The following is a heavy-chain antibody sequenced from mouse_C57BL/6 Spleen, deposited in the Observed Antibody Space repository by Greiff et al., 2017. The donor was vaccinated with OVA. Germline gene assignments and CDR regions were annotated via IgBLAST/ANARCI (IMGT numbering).Heavy chain of an antibody. D-gene: IGHD1-1*01. J-gene: IGHJ4*01. CDR1: GYTFTSYW. V-gene: IGHV1-64*01. Sequence: VQLQQSGAELVKPGASVKLSCKASGYTFTSYWMHWVKQRPGQGLEWIGMIHPNSGSTNYNEKFKSKATLTVDKSSSTAYMQLSSLTSEDSAVYYCARNYYYGYAMDYWGQGTSVTVSS. CDR3: ARNYYYGYAMDY. CDR2: IHPNSGST.